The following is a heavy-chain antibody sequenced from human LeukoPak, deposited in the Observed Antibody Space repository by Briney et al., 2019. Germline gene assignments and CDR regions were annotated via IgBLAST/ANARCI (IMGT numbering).Heavy chain of an antibody. J-gene: IGHJ4*02. CDR1: GGSISSYY. CDR3: ARYSNYCVDY. CDR2: IYYSGST. Sequence: SETLSLTCTVSGGSISSYYRSWIRQPPGKGLECIGYIYYSGSTNYNPSLKSRVTMSVDTFRNQFSLKLSSVTAADTAVYYCARYSNYCVDYWGQGTLVTVSS. V-gene: IGHV4-59*01. D-gene: IGHD4-11*01.